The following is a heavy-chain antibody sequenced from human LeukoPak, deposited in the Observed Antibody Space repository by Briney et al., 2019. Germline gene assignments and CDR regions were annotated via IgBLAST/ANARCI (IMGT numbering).Heavy chain of an antibody. CDR2: IYYRGNT. Sequence: SETLSLTCSVSGGSISSSSFYWGWIRQPPGKGLEWIGSIYYRGNTYYNPSLKSRVTISVDTSKNQFSLKLSSVTAADTAVYYCARSRDGYISTFDYWGQGTLVTVSS. V-gene: IGHV4-39*01. J-gene: IGHJ4*02. CDR3: ARSRDGYISTFDY. D-gene: IGHD5-24*01. CDR1: GGSISSSSFY.